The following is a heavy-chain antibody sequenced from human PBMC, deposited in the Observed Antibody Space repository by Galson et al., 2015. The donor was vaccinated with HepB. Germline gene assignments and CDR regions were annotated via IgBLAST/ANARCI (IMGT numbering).Heavy chain of an antibody. CDR1: GFTFSSYG. Sequence: SLRLSCAASGFTFSSYGMHWVRQAPGKGLEWVAVISYDGSNKYYADSVKGRFTISRDNSKNTLYLQMNSLRAEDTAVYYCAKARFLEWLPVDYWGQGTLVTVSS. CDR2: ISYDGSNK. D-gene: IGHD3-3*01. V-gene: IGHV3-30*18. CDR3: AKARFLEWLPVDY. J-gene: IGHJ4*02.